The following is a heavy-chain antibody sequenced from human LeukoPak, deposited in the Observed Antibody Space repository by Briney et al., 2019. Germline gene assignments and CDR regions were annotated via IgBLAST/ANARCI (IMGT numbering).Heavy chain of an antibody. Sequence: GGSLRLSCAASGFTFSSYAMHWVRQAPGRGLEWVAVISYDGSNKYYADSVKGRFTISRDNSKNTPYLQMNSLRAEDTAVYYCAGYSSSWFTVDYYYGMDVWGQGTTVTVSS. CDR2: ISYDGSNK. D-gene: IGHD6-13*01. CDR1: GFTFSSYA. CDR3: AGYSSSWFTVDYYYGMDV. V-gene: IGHV3-30-3*01. J-gene: IGHJ6*02.